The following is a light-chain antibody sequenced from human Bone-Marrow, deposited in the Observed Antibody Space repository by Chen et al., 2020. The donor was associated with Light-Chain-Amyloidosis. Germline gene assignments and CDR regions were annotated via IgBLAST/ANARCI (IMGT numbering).Light chain of an antibody. CDR2: RDT. V-gene: IGLV3-25*03. CDR1: DLPTKY. J-gene: IGLJ2*01. CDR3: QSADSSGTDEVI. Sequence: SYELTQPPSVSVSPGQTARITCSGDDLPTKYAYWYQQKPGQAPVLVIHRDTERPSGISERVSGARSGTTATLTISGVQAEDEADYHCQSADSSGTDEVIFGGGTKLTVL.